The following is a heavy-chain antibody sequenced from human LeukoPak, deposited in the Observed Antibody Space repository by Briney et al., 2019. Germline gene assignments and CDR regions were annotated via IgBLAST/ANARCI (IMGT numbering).Heavy chain of an antibody. J-gene: IGHJ4*02. V-gene: IGHV3-72*01. CDR1: GSTFSSDW. CDR2: IRNKANSYTT. D-gene: IGHD2-15*01. Sequence: GGSLRLSCAASGSTFSSDWMHWVRQAPGKGLEWVGRIRNKANSYTTDYAASVKGRFTISRDDSKNSLYLQMNSLKTEDTAVYYCARARYCAVGTCYKDYWGQGTLVTVSS. CDR3: ARARYCAVGTCYKDY.